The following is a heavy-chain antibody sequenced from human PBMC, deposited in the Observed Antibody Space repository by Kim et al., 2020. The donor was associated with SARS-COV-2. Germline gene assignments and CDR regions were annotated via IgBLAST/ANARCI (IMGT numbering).Heavy chain of an antibody. CDR2: ISSSGSNI. V-gene: IGHV3-11*01. D-gene: IGHD6-25*01. CDR1: GFTFSDYY. Sequence: GGSLRLSCAASGFTFSDYYMSWIRQAPGKGLEWVSYISSSGSNIYYADSVKGRFTISRDNAKNSLYLQMNSLRAEDTAVYYCARDGGWIAARSYAFDIWGQGTMVTVSS. J-gene: IGHJ3*02. CDR3: ARDGGWIAARSYAFDI.